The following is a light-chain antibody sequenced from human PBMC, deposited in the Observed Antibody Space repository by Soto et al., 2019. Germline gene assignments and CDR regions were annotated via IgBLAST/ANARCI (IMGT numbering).Light chain of an antibody. CDR2: VAS. CDR1: QTISIF. J-gene: IGKJ1*01. Sequence: DIQMTQSPSSLSASVGDRVTITCRASQTISIFLNWYQQKPGKAPNLLIYVASSLQSEVPSRFSGSGSGTDFTLTITSLQPEDFATYYCQQSYGTPITFGQGTKVDI. V-gene: IGKV1-39*01. CDR3: QQSYGTPIT.